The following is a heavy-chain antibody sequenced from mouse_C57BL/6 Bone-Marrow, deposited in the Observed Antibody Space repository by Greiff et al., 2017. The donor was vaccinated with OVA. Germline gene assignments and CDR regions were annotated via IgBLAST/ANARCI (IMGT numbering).Heavy chain of an antibody. CDR3: TKVLAAFDV. CDR1: GFTFSSYA. J-gene: IGHJ1*03. V-gene: IGHV5-9-1*02. D-gene: IGHD1-3*01. Sequence: EVKLVESGAGLVKPGGSLKLSCAASGFTFSSYAMSWVRQTPEKRLEWVAYISSGGDYIYYADTVKGRFTSSRDNARNTLYLQMSRLKSEDTAMYYCTKVLAAFDVWGTGTTVTVSS. CDR2: ISSGGDYI.